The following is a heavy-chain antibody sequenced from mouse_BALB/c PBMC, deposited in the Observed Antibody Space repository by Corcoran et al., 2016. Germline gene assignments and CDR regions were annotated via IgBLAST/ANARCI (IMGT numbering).Heavy chain of an antibody. J-gene: IGHJ4*01. CDR3: ARYADGYVYYDAMDY. D-gene: IGHD2-3*01. Sequence: EVQLQQSGPELVKPGASVKMSCKASGYTFTSYVMHWVKQKPGQGLEWIGYINPYNDGTKYNEKFKGKATLTSDKSSSTAYMELSSLTSEDSAGYYCARYADGYVYYDAMDYWGKGTAVTVSS. V-gene: IGHV1S136*01. CDR1: GYTFTSYV. CDR2: INPYNDGT.